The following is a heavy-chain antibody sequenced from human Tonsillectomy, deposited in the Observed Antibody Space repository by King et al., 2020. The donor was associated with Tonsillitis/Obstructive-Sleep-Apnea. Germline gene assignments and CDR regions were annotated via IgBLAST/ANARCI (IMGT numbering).Heavy chain of an antibody. CDR1: GFTFSNYE. D-gene: IGHD2-8*01. J-gene: IGHJ3*02. CDR3: ARDHPTFHGVLDI. V-gene: IGHV3-48*03. CDR2: ISDTGNTK. Sequence: VQLVESGGDLVQPGGSLRLSCAASGFTFSNYEMNWVRQAPGKGLEWVSYISDTGNTKYYADSVKGRFTISRDNAKNSLYLQMNSLRAEDTAVYYCARDHPTFHGVLDIWGQGTMVTVSS.